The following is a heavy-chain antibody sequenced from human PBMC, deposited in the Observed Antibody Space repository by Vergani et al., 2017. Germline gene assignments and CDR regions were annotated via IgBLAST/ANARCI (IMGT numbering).Heavy chain of an antibody. CDR3: ARRVDIVATIAFDY. CDR2: ISSSGSTI. Sequence: EVQLVESGGGLVQPGGSLRLSCAASGFTFSSYEMNWVRQAPGKGLEWVSYISSSGSTIYYADSVKGRFTISGDNAKNSLYLQMNSLRAEDTAVYYCARRVDIVATIAFDYWGQGTLVTVSS. D-gene: IGHD5-12*01. J-gene: IGHJ4*02. CDR1: GFTFSSYE. V-gene: IGHV3-48*03.